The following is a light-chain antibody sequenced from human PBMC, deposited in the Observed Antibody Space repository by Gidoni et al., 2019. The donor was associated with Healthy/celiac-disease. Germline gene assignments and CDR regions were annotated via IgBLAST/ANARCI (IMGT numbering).Light chain of an antibody. CDR2: DAS. J-gene: IGKJ2*01. V-gene: IGKV1-33*01. CDR3: QQYDTLPYT. Sequence: DIQMTQSPSSLSASVGDRVIITCQASQDISNYLNWYQQKPWKAPKLLIYDASNLETGVPSRFSGSGSGTYFTFTISSLQPEDIATYYCQQYDTLPYTFGQGTKLEIK. CDR1: QDISNY.